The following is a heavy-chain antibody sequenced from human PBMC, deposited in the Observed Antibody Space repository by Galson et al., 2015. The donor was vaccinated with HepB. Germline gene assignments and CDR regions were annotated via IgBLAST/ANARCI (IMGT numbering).Heavy chain of an antibody. CDR1: GGSFSGYY. CDR2: INHSGST. Sequence: SETLSLTCAVYGGSFSGYYWSWIRQPPGKGLEWIGEINHSGSTNYNPSLKSRVTISVDTSKNQFSLKLSSVTAADTAVYYCARGSWWELLGYFDYWGQGTLVTVSS. D-gene: IGHD1-26*01. V-gene: IGHV4-34*01. CDR3: ARGSWWELLGYFDY. J-gene: IGHJ4*02.